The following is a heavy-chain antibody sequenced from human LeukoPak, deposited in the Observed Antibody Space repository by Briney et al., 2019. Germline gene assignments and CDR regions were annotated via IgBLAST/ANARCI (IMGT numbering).Heavy chain of an antibody. V-gene: IGHV3-23*01. CDR1: GFTFSTYG. CDR3: AKDNRRAHYFDY. Sequence: GGSLRLSCAASGFTFSTYGMTWVRQAPGKGLEWVSSISGSGGSTYYADSVKGRVTVSRDNSKSTLFLQMNSLRAEDTAVYYCAKDNRRAHYFDYWGQGTLVTVSS. CDR2: ISGSGGST. J-gene: IGHJ4*02.